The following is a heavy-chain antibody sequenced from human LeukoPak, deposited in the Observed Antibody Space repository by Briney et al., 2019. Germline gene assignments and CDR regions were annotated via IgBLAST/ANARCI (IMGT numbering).Heavy chain of an antibody. J-gene: IGHJ4*02. D-gene: IGHD5-18*01. V-gene: IGHV4-31*03. CDR3: ARVSVDTAMVIRHYFDY. Sequence: SETLSLTCTVSGGSISSGGYYWSWIRQHPGKGLEWLGYIYYSGSTYYNPSLKSRVTISVDTSKNQFSLKLSSVTAADTAVYYCARVSVDTAMVIRHYFDYWGQGTLVTVSS. CDR1: GGSISSGGYY. CDR2: IYYSGST.